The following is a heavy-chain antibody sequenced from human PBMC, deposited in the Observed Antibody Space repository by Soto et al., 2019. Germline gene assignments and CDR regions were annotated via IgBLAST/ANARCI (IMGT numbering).Heavy chain of an antibody. J-gene: IGHJ3*02. CDR2: FDPEDGET. Sequence: ASVKVSCKVSGYTLTELSMHWVRQAPGKGLEWMGGFDPEDGETIYAQKFQGRVTMTEDTSTDTAYMELSSLRSEDTAVYYCATGGRSSGYTDAFDIWGQGTMVTVSS. CDR1: GYTLTELS. CDR3: ATGGRSSGYTDAFDI. D-gene: IGHD3-22*01. V-gene: IGHV1-24*01.